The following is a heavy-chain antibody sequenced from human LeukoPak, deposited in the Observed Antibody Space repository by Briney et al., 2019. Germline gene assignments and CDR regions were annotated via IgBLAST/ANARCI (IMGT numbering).Heavy chain of an antibody. J-gene: IGHJ2*01. CDR3: AREGDEMATITRWYFDL. Sequence: GGSLRLSCAASGFTFSSYAMSWVRQAPGKGLEWVSAISGSGGSTYYADSVKGRFTISRDNSKNTLYLQMNSLRAEDTAVYYCAREGDEMATITRWYFDLWGRGTLVTVSS. CDR1: GFTFSSYA. D-gene: IGHD5-24*01. V-gene: IGHV3-23*01. CDR2: ISGSGGST.